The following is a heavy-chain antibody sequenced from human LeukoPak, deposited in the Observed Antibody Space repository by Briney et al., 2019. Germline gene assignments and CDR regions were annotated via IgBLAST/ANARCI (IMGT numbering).Heavy chain of an antibody. Sequence: PGGSLRLSCAASGFTFSSYWMHWVRQAPGKGLVWVSCINSDGSSTSYADSVKGRFTISRDNAKNTLYLQMNSLRAEDTAVYYCARGPYYYDSSGYYLLWGQGTLVTVSS. V-gene: IGHV3-74*01. D-gene: IGHD3-22*01. CDR3: ARGPYYYDSSGYYLL. CDR2: INSDGSST. CDR1: GFTFSSYW. J-gene: IGHJ4*02.